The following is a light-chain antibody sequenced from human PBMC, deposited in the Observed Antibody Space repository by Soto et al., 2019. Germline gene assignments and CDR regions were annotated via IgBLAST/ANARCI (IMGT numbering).Light chain of an antibody. CDR2: GAS. V-gene: IGKV3-15*01. CDR3: QQYNKWPPYT. J-gene: IGKJ2*01. CDR1: RSVSSN. Sequence: EIVMTQSPANLSVSPGERATLSCRASRSVSSNLAWYQQKPGQGPRLLIYGASTRATGIPARFSGSGSGTEFTLTIRSLQSEDFAVYYCQQYNKWPPYTFGQGTKVEIK.